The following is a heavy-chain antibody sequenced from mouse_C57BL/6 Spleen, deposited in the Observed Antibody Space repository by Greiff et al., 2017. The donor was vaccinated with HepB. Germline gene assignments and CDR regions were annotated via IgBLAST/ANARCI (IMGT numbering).Heavy chain of an antibody. D-gene: IGHD1-1*01. CDR2: INPNYGTT. Sequence: EVKLQESGPELVKPGASVKISCKASGYSFTDYNMNWVKQSNGKSLEWIGVINPNYGTTSYNQKFKGKATLTVDQSSSTAYMQLNSLTSEDSAVYYCARRDYYGSSYGNYFDYWGQGTTLTVSS. V-gene: IGHV1-39*01. CDR3: ARRDYYGSSYGNYFDY. CDR1: GYSFTDYN. J-gene: IGHJ2*01.